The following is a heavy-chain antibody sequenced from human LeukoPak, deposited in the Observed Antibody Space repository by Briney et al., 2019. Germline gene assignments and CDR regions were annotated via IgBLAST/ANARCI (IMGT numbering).Heavy chain of an antibody. D-gene: IGHD6-13*01. Sequence: PGGSLRLSCAASGFTFSSYSMNWVRQAPGKGLEWVSSISSSSSYIYYADSVKGRFTISRDNAKNSPYLQMNSLRAEDTAVYYCARDLGIAAAGTTDYWGQGTLVTVSS. CDR3: ARDLGIAAAGTTDY. CDR1: GFTFSSYS. V-gene: IGHV3-21*01. CDR2: ISSSSSYI. J-gene: IGHJ4*02.